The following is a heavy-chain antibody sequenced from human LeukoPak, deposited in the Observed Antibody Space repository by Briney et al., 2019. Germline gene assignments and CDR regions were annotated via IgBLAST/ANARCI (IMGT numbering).Heavy chain of an antibody. Sequence: GESLKISCNGSGYSFTSYWIGWVRQMAGKGLEWMGIIYPGDSDTRYSPSFQGQVTISADKSISTAYLQWSSLKASDTAMYYCARHSPGYCTNGVCYTPADYWGQGTLVTVSS. CDR1: GYSFTSYW. V-gene: IGHV5-51*01. D-gene: IGHD2-8*01. CDR2: IYPGDSDT. J-gene: IGHJ4*02. CDR3: ARHSPGYCTNGVCYTPADY.